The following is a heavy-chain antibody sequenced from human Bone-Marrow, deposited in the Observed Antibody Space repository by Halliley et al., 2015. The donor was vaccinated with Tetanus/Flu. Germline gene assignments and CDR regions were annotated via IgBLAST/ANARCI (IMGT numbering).Heavy chain of an antibody. Sequence: SLRLSCAASGFTFSSYWVHWVRQAPGKGLLWVSRINGDGSSTTYADSVKGRFTVSRDNAKNTLYLQMNSLRAEDTAVYYCARPSLHSGPRNWFDPWGQGTLVTVSS. CDR3: ARPSLHSGPRNWFDP. CDR1: GFTFSSYW. J-gene: IGHJ5*02. CDR2: INGDGSST. D-gene: IGHD6-25*01. V-gene: IGHV3-74*03.